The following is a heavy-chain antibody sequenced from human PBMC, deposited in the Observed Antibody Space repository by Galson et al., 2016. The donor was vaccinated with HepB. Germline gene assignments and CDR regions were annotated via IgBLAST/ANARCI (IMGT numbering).Heavy chain of an antibody. J-gene: IGHJ4*02. CDR2: ISYDGNSA. Sequence: SLRLSCAASGFSSGFKFSYGAMHWVRQAPGKGLEWVAVISYDGNSAYYADSVRGRFTVSRDNSINTLYLQMNSLTAEDTAVYYCAREGADDYDTSGYFDYWGQGTLVTVSS. D-gene: IGHD3-22*01. V-gene: IGHV3-30*01. CDR3: AREGADDYDTSGYFDY. CDR1: GFSSGFKFSYGA.